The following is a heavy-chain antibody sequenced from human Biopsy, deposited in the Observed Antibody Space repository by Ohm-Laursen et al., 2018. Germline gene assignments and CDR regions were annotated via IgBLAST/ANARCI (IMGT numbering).Heavy chain of an antibody. CDR3: ARQFMSGPTNAWGY. J-gene: IGHJ4*02. V-gene: IGHV5-51*01. Sequence: GESLRISCKFSGYSYTNYWIGWVRQMPGKGLEWMGLVYPDDSNSRYSPSFQGHVTISADQSTSTAYLQWNSLTASDTAVYYCARQFMSGPTNAWGYWGQGTLVTVSS. CDR2: VYPDDSNS. D-gene: IGHD7-27*01. CDR1: GYSYTNYW.